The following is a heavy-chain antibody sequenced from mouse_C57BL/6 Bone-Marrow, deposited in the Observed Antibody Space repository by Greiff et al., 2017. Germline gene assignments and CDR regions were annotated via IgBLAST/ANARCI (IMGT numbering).Heavy chain of an antibody. D-gene: IGHD1-1*01. Sequence: VQLQQSGPELVKPGASVKISCKASGYAFSSSWMNWVKQRPGKGLEWIGRIYPGDGDTNYNGKFKGKATLTADKSSSTAYMQLSSLTSEDSAVYFCARKGELRGYWGQGTTLTVSS. CDR3: ARKGELRGY. J-gene: IGHJ2*01. CDR2: IYPGDGDT. V-gene: IGHV1-82*01. CDR1: GYAFSSSW.